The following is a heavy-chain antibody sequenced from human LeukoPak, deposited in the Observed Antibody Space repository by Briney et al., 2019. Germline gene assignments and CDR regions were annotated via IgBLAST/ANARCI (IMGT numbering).Heavy chain of an antibody. V-gene: IGHV3-48*03. Sequence: GGSLRLSCAASGFTFSSYQMNWVRQAPGKGLEWVSYISSSGSTIYYADSVKGRFTISRDNAKHSLYLQMNSLRAEDTAIYYCASLWGFNYDYTDVWGKGTTVTVSS. CDR3: ASLWGFNYDYTDV. CDR2: ISSSGSTI. CDR1: GFTFSSYQ. J-gene: IGHJ6*03. D-gene: IGHD7-27*01.